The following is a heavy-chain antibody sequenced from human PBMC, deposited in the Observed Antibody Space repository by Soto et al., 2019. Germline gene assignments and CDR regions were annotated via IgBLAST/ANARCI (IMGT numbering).Heavy chain of an antibody. CDR3: ARDLSGFDP. CDR1: GYTFTSYA. J-gene: IGHJ5*02. V-gene: IGHV1-3*05. CDR2: INAGNGNT. Sequence: QVQLVQSGAEERKPGASVKVSCKSSGYTFTSYAMPWVRQAPGQRLEWMGWINAGNGNTKYSQKFQGRVTITRDTSANTAYMELSSLRSEDTAVYYWARDLSGFDPWGQGTLVTVSS.